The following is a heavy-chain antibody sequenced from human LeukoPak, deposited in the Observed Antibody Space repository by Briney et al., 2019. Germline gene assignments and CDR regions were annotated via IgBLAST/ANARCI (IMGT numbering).Heavy chain of an antibody. V-gene: IGHV3-74*01. J-gene: IGHJ4*02. CDR3: ARDYKYHPDY. D-gene: IGHD1-14*01. CDR2: INTDGSTT. CDR1: GFTFSSYG. Sequence: PGGSLRLSCAASGFTFSSYGMHWVRQAPGKGLVWVSSINTDGSTTTYADSVKGRFTISRDNAKNTLYLQMNSLRAEDTAVYYCARDYKYHPDYWGQGTLVTVSS.